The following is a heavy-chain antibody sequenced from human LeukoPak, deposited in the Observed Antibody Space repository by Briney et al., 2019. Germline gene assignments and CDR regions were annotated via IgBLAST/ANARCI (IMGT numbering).Heavy chain of an antibody. CDR3: ARGRFGEFAIDY. CDR1: GFTFSSYS. D-gene: IGHD3-10*01. CDR2: ISSSSSYI. V-gene: IGHV3-21*01. J-gene: IGHJ4*02. Sequence: KSGGSLRLSCAASGFTFSSYSMTWVRQAPGKGLKWVSSISSSSSYIYYADSVKGRFTISRDNAKNSLYLQMNSLRAEDTAVYYCARGRFGEFAIDYWGQGTLVTVSS.